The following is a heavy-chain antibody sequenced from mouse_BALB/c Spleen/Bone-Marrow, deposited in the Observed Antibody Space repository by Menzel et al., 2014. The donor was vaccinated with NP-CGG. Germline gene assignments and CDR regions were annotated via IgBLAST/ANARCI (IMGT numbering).Heavy chain of an antibody. J-gene: IGHJ4*01. CDR2: INPSNVDT. V-gene: IGHV1S81*02. CDR1: GYTFTSYY. CDR3: SRGYYGSTYYYAMDC. D-gene: IGHD1-1*01. Sequence: LVESGAELVKPGASVKLSCKASGYTFTSYYMFWVKQRPGQGLEWIGEINPSNVDTNFNEKFKSKATLTVDKSSNTAYMQLSSLTSEDSAVYYCSRGYYGSTYYYAMDCWGQGTSVAVSS.